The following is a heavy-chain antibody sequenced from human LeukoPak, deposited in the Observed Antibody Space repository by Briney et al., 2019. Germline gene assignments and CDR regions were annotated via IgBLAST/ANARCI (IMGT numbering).Heavy chain of an antibody. V-gene: IGHV3-21*01. Sequence: GGSLRLSCAASGFTFTSYTMNWVRQAPGKGLEWVSSINSRSSTIYYAASVKGRFTISRDNAENSLYLQMNSLRAEDTAVYYCATEPRRWYRRFDYWGQGTLVTVSS. CDR3: ATEPRRWYRRFDY. D-gene: IGHD4-23*01. J-gene: IGHJ4*02. CDR1: GFTFTSYT. CDR2: INSRSSTI.